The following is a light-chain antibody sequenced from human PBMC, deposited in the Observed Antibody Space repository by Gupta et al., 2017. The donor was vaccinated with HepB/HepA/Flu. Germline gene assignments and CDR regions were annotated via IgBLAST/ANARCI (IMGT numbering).Light chain of an antibody. CDR2: AAS. CDR3: QQYFSYPLT. V-gene: IGKV1-8*01. Sequence: AIRMTQSPSSFYASTGDRVTITCRASQDIYSYVAWFQQKPGKAPMLLIYAASILQSGGPSRFSGSGFGTDFTLTISSMQSEDFATYYCQQYFSYPLTFGGGSKVDIK. CDR1: QDIYSY. J-gene: IGKJ4*01.